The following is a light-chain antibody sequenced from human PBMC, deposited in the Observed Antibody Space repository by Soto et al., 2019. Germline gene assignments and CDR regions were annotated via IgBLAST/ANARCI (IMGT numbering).Light chain of an antibody. CDR2: DVS. CDR1: SSDVGVYNY. J-gene: IGLJ1*01. CDR3: SSYTSSSTSALYV. Sequence: QSALTQPASVAGSPVQSITISCTGTSSDVGVYNYVSWYQQHPGKAPKLMIYDVSNRPSGVSNRFSGSKSGNTASLTISGLQAEDEADYYCSSYTSSSTSALYVFGSGTKVTVL. V-gene: IGLV2-14*01.